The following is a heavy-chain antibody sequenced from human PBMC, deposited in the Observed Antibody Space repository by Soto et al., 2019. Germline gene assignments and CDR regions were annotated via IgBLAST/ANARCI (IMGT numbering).Heavy chain of an antibody. J-gene: IGHJ6*02. CDR3: ARCIQGDYYYGMDV. D-gene: IGHD1-26*01. CDR1: GYTFYSHS. Sequence: QAQLVQSGAEVKKPGASVKVSCKASGYTFYSHSISWVRQAPGQGLEWMGRINADYGNTQYAQKFRGRVTMTTDTSTTTVYMELTGLRSDDTAVYYCARCIQGDYYYGMDVWGQGTTVTVSS. CDR2: INADYGNT. V-gene: IGHV1-18*01.